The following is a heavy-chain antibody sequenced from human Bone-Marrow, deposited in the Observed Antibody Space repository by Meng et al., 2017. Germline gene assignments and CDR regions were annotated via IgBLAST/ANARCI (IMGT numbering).Heavy chain of an antibody. J-gene: IGHJ6*02. CDR2: ISSSSSYI. CDR1: GFTFSSYS. Sequence: GESLKISCAASGFTFSSYSMNWVRQAPGKGLEWVSSISSSSSYIYYADSVKGRFTISRDNAKNSLYLQMNSLRAEDTAVYYCARAASSYGAGHYGMDVWGQGTTVTVSS. V-gene: IGHV3-21*01. CDR3: ARAASSYGAGHYGMDV. D-gene: IGHD5-18*01.